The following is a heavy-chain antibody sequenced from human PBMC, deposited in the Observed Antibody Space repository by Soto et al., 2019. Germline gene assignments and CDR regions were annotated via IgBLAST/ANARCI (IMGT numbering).Heavy chain of an antibody. Sequence: SVKVSCKASGVTFSSYTISWVRQAPGQGLEWMGRIIPILGIANYAQKFQGRVTITADKSTSTAYMELSSLRSEDTAVYYCARDRRYCSSTSCPYYYYYYMDVWGKGTTVTVSS. CDR2: IIPILGIA. J-gene: IGHJ6*03. V-gene: IGHV1-69*04. D-gene: IGHD2-2*01. CDR1: GVTFSSYT. CDR3: ARDRRYCSSTSCPYYYYYYMDV.